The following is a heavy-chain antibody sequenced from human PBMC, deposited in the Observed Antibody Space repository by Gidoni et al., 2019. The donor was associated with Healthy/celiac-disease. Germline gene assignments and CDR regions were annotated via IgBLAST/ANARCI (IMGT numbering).Heavy chain of an antibody. CDR3: ARGQIAAAGNNWFDP. J-gene: IGHJ5*02. CDR1: GSSFSGYY. V-gene: IGHV4-34*01. Sequence: QVQLQQWGSGLLKPSETLSLPSAFSGSSFSGYYWSWIRQPPGQGLEWIGEINHRGSTNYNPSLKSRVTISVDTSKNQFSLKLSSVTAADTAVYYCARGQIAAAGNNWFDPWGQGTLVTVSS. CDR2: INHRGST. D-gene: IGHD6-13*01.